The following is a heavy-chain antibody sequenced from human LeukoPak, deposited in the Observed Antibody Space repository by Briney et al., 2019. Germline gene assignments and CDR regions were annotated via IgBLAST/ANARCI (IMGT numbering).Heavy chain of an antibody. V-gene: IGHV4-59*01. D-gene: IGHD3-16*01. CDR2: IYYSGST. CDR3: ARATSYYCIDY. Sequence: SETLSLXCTVSGGSISSSYWSWIRQPPGRGLEWIGYIYYSGSTYYNASLKSRVTISLDTSKNQFSLKLTSVTAADTAVYYCARATSYYCIDYWGQGTLVTVSS. CDR1: GGSISSSY. J-gene: IGHJ4*02.